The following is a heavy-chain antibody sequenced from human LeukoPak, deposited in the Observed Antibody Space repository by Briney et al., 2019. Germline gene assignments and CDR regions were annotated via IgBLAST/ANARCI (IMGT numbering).Heavy chain of an antibody. V-gene: IGHV4-4*07. D-gene: IGHD4-17*01. Sequence: PSETLSLPCSVSSHSISNYYWNWIRQPAGKGLEWIGHVYSSGTTNYTPSLNSRITMSLHPSRKQFFLNLSSVTAADTAVYYCALRTPQHGWFAPWGQGTLVTVSS. CDR3: ALRTPQHGWFAP. CDR2: VYSSGTT. J-gene: IGHJ5*02. CDR1: SHSISNYY.